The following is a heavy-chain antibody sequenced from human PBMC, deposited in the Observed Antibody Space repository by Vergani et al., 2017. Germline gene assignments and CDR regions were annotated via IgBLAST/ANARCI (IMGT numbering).Heavy chain of an antibody. CDR2: ISAYNGNT. CDR1: GYTFTSYG. Sequence: QVQLVQSGAEVKKPGASVKVSCKASGYTFTSYGISWVRQAPGQGLEWMGWISAYNGNTNYAQKLQGRVTMTTDTSTSTAYRELRSLRADDTAVYYCARSSLRRSREYYFDYWGQGTLVTVSS. CDR3: ARSSLRRSREYYFDY. D-gene: IGHD3-10*01. J-gene: IGHJ4*02. V-gene: IGHV1-18*01.